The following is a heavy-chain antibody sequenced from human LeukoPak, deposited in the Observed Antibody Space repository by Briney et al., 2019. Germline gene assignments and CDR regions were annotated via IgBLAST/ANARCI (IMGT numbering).Heavy chain of an antibody. CDR1: GFTFSSYW. Sequence: GGSLRLSCAASGFTFSSYWMHWVRQAPGKGLVWVSRINSDGSSTSYADSVKGRFTISRDNAKNSLYLHMNSLRAEDTAVYYCTRDRPSGNITMIRGVTLDHWGQGTLVTVSS. CDR2: INSDGSST. J-gene: IGHJ4*02. V-gene: IGHV3-74*01. CDR3: TRDRPSGNITMIRGVTLDH. D-gene: IGHD3-10*01.